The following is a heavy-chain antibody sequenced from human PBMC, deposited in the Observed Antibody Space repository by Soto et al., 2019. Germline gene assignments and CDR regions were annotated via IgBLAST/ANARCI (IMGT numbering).Heavy chain of an antibody. CDR3: AGEDYGGNLKADY. V-gene: IGHV4-34*01. CDR2: INHSGST. D-gene: IGHD4-17*01. CDR1: AGSFSGYY. J-gene: IGHJ4*02. Sequence: WETLSLTFAVYAGSFSGYYWSWIRQPPEKGLEWIGEINHSGSTNYNPSLKSRVTISVDTSKNQFSLKLSSVSAADTAVYYCAGEDYGGNLKADYWGQGTLVNVSS.